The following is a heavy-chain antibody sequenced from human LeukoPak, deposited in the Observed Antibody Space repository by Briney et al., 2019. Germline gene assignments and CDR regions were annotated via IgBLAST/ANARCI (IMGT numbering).Heavy chain of an antibody. CDR3: ARSRYDSSGYDY. Sequence: SETLSLTCAVYGGSFSGYYWSWIRQPPGKGMEWIGEINHSGSTNYNPSLKSRVTISVDTPKNQFSLKLSSVTAADTAAYYCARSRYDSSGYDYWGQGTLVTVSS. CDR1: GGSFSGYY. V-gene: IGHV4-34*01. CDR2: INHSGST. J-gene: IGHJ4*02. D-gene: IGHD3-22*01.